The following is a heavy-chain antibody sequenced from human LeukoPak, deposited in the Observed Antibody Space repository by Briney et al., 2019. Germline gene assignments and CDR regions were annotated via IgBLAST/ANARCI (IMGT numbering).Heavy chain of an antibody. D-gene: IGHD3-10*01. Sequence: PGESLRLSCAASGFTFSSHAMSWVRQAPGKGLEWVSVISGSGDSTYYADSVKGRFTISRDNSKNTVSLQMNSLRAEDTALYYCARDAWGFGEVSQLDGFDVWGQGTMVTVSS. CDR3: ARDAWGFGEVSQLDGFDV. CDR1: GFTFSSHA. J-gene: IGHJ3*01. V-gene: IGHV3-23*01. CDR2: ISGSGDST.